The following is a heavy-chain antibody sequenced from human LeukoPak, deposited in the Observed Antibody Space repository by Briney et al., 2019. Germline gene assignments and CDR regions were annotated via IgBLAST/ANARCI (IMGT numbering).Heavy chain of an antibody. J-gene: IGHJ6*02. Sequence: GGSLRLSCAASGFSFSTYDMSWVRQAPGKGLEWVSDFRGSGGNTYYADSVKGRFTISRDNSKNTLYLQMNSLRAEDTALYYCTRVQAGRAGLMDVWGRGTTVTVSS. CDR2: FRGSGGNT. CDR1: GFSFSTYD. V-gene: IGHV3-23*01. D-gene: IGHD6-13*01. CDR3: TRVQAGRAGLMDV.